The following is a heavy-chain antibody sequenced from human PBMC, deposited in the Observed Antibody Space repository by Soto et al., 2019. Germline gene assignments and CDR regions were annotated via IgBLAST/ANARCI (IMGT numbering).Heavy chain of an antibody. CDR3: ATLWGGSYGGVDY. Sequence: ASVKVSCKVSGYTHTELSMHWVRQAPGKGLEWMGGFDPEEGETIYAQKFQGRVTMTEDTSTDTAYMELSSLRSEDTAVYYCATLWGGSYGGVDYWGQGTLVTVSS. J-gene: IGHJ4*02. D-gene: IGHD1-26*01. CDR2: FDPEEGET. CDR1: GYTHTELS. V-gene: IGHV1-24*01.